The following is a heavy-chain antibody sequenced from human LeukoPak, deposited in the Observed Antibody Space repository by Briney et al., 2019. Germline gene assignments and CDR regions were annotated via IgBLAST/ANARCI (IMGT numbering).Heavy chain of an antibody. Sequence: SETLSLTCTVPGGSISSGDYYWSWIRHPPGKGLEWIGYIYYSGSTYYNPSLKSRVTISVDTSKNQFSLKLSSVTAADTAVYYCARGATVTYYYYYGMDVWGQGTTVTVSS. D-gene: IGHD4-17*01. CDR1: GGSISSGDYY. CDR2: IYYSGST. CDR3: ARGATVTYYYYYGMDV. V-gene: IGHV4-30-4*01. J-gene: IGHJ6*02.